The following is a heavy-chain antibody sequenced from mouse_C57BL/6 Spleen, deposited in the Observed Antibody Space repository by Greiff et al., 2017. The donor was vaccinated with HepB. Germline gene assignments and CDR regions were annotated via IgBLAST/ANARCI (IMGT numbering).Heavy chain of an antibody. CDR3: ASLDGYLDY. CDR2: IRNKANGYTT. Sequence: EVKVVESGGGLVQPGGSLSLSCAASGFTFTDYYMSWVRQPPGKALEWLGFIRNKANGYTTEYSASVKGRFTISRDNSQSILYLQMNALRAEDSATYYCASLDGYLDYWGQGTTLTVSS. V-gene: IGHV7-3*01. J-gene: IGHJ2*01. D-gene: IGHD2-3*01. CDR1: GFTFTDYY.